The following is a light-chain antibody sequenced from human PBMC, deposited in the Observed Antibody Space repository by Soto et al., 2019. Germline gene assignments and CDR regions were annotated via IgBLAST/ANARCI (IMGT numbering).Light chain of an antibody. V-gene: IGLV2-14*01. CDR1: SSDVGGYNY. J-gene: IGLJ2*01. CDR2: DVS. Sequence: QSALTQPASVSGSRGQSITISCTGTSSDVGGYNYVSWYQQHPGKAPKLMIYDVSNRPSGVSNRFSGSKSGNTASLTISGPQAEDEADYYCSSYTSSSTYVVFGGGTNLTVL. CDR3: SSYTSSSTYVV.